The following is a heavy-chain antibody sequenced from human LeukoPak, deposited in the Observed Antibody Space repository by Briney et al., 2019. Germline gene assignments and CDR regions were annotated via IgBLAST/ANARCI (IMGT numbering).Heavy chain of an antibody. CDR1: GFTFSSYA. J-gene: IGHJ4*02. D-gene: IGHD3-3*01. CDR2: ISGSGGST. CDR3: AKIFRYYDFWSGYLDY. Sequence: GGSLRLSCAASGFTFSSYALSWVRQAPGKGLEWVSAISGSGGSTYYADSVKGRFTISRDNSKNTLYLQMNSLRAEDTAVYYCAKIFRYYDFWSGYLDYWGQGTLVTVSS. V-gene: IGHV3-23*01.